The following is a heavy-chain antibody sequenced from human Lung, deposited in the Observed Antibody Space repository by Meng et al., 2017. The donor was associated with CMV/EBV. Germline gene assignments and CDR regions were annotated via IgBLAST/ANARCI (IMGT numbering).Heavy chain of an antibody. V-gene: IGHV1-69*05. J-gene: IGHJ4*02. CDR2: IIPIFGTA. CDR3: ARVRSRDYGDFYAHFDY. CDR1: GTLSGKA. D-gene: IGHD4-17*01. Sequence: GTLSGKAISWVRRAPGQGIEWMRGIIPIFGTANYAQKFQGRVTITTDESTSTAYMELSSLRSEDTAVYYCARVRSRDYGDFYAHFDYWGQGTLVTVSS.